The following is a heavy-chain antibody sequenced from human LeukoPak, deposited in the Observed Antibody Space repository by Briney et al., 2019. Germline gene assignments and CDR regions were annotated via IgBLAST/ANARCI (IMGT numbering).Heavy chain of an antibody. V-gene: IGHV1-69*04. CDR3: ARDRRAAALYYYYGMDV. CDR2: IIPILGIA. D-gene: IGHD6-13*01. J-gene: IGHJ6*02. CDR1: GGTFSSYA. Sequence: SVKVSCKASGGTFSSYAISWVRQAPGQGLEWMGRIIPILGIANYAQKFQGRVTITADKSTGTAYMELSSLRSEDTAVYYCARDRRAAALYYYYGMDVWGQGTTVTVSS.